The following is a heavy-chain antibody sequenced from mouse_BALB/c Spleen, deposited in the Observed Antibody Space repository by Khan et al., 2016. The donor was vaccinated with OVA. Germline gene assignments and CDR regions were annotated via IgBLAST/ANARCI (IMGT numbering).Heavy chain of an antibody. Sequence: QVQLKESGAELVRPGTSVKMSCKAAGYTFTNYWIGWVKQRPGHGLEWIGDFFPGGGYTNYNEKFKGKATLTADTSSSTAYMQLSSLTSEDSALYDGARRGAARATWDYVDYWGQGTTLTVSS. CDR2: FFPGGGYT. CDR3: ARRGAARATWDYVDY. CDR1: GYTFTNYW. J-gene: IGHJ2*01. D-gene: IGHD3-1*01. V-gene: IGHV1-63*02.